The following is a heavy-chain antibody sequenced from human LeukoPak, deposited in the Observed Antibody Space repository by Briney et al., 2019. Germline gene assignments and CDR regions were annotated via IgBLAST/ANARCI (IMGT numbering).Heavy chain of an antibody. Sequence: SWVRQAQGKGLECIGHIYYSGSTYYNPSLKSRVTISVDTSKNQFSLKLSSVTAADTAVYYCARGRGVPYYYDSSGYYPADYWGQGTLVTVSS. J-gene: IGHJ4*02. CDR3: ARGRGVPYYYDSSGYYPADY. V-gene: IGHV4-30-4*01. D-gene: IGHD3-22*01. CDR2: IYYSGST.